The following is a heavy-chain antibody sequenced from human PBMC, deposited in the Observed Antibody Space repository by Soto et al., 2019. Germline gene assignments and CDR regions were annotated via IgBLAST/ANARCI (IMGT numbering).Heavy chain of an antibody. D-gene: IGHD2-15*01. J-gene: IGHJ3*02. CDR1: GYAFTSYG. Sequence: QVQLVQSGAEVKKPGASVKVSCKASGYAFTSYGISWVRQAPGQGLEWMGWISVYNGNTNYAQKLQGRVTMTTDTSTSTAYMELRGLRSDDTAVYYCARAPKGKGTVVPRYAFDIWGQGTMVTVSS. CDR2: ISVYNGNT. CDR3: ARAPKGKGTVVPRYAFDI. V-gene: IGHV1-18*04.